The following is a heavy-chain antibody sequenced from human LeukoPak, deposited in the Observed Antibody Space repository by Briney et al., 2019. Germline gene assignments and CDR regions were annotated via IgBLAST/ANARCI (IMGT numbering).Heavy chain of an antibody. J-gene: IGHJ4*02. CDR3: AKQSYARSLGE. Sequence: GGSLRLSCATSGFPFSDFTMTWVRQAPGKGLEWISTTNSGGTTTYYAESVKGRFTISRDNFKNALYLQMSSLRVEDTAIYYCAKQSYARSLGEGGPGTLVTVSS. V-gene: IGHV3-23*01. CDR1: GFPFSDFT. CDR2: TNSGGTTT. D-gene: IGHD3-10*02.